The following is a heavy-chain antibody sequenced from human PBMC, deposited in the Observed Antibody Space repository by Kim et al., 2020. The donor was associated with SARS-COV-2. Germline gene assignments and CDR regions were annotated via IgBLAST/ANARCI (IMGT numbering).Heavy chain of an antibody. CDR1: GFTFDDYA. Sequence: GGSLRLSCAASGFTFDDYAMHWVRQAPGKGLEWVSGISWNSGSIGYADSVKGRFTISRDNAKNSLYLQMNSLRAEDTALYYCAKGKTVLRYFDRGFAFDIWGQGTMVTVSS. CDR3: AKGKTVLRYFDRGFAFDI. V-gene: IGHV3-9*01. J-gene: IGHJ3*02. D-gene: IGHD3-9*01. CDR2: ISWNSGSI.